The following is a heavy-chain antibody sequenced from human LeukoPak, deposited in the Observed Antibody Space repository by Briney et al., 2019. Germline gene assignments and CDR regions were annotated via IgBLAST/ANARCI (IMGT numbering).Heavy chain of an antibody. V-gene: IGHV5-51*01. CDR1: GYSFTSYW. Sequence: GESLKISCKGSGYSFTSYWIGWVRQMPGKGLEWLGIIYPGDSDTRYSPSFQGQVTISADKSISTAYLQWSGLKAPGTPMYYWAEPPFLGGVPLDYWGPGNLVTVSS. CDR2: IYPGDSDT. D-gene: IGHD3-16*01. J-gene: IGHJ4*02. CDR3: AEPPFLGGVPLDY.